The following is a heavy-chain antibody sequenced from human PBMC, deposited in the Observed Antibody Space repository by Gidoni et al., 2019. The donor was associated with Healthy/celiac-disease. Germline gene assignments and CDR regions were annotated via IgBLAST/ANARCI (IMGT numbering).Heavy chain of an antibody. CDR3: AMRGDCSGGSCYFFGDV. D-gene: IGHD2-15*01. CDR1: GFTFSRHA. J-gene: IGHJ6*04. CDR2: ISGSGGST. V-gene: IGHV3-23*01. Sequence: EVQLLESGGGLVQPGGSLRLSCAASGFTFSRHAMGWVRQAPGKGLEWGSAISGSGGSTYYADSVKGRFTISRDNSKNTLYLQMNSLRAEDTAVYYCAMRGDCSGGSCYFFGDVWGKGTTVTVSS.